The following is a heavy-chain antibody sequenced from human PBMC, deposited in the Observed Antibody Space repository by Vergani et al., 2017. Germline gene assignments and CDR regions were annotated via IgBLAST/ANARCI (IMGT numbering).Heavy chain of an antibody. CDR1: GYTFTSYA. V-gene: IGHV7-4-1*02. D-gene: IGHD3-3*01. Sequence: QVQLVQSGSELKKPGASVKVSCKASGYTFTSYAMNWVRQAPGQGLEWMGWINTNTGNPTYAQGFTGRFVFSLDTSVSTAYLQISSLKAEDTAVYYCATYVLRFLEWLPNEFDYWGQGTLVTVSS. CDR2: INTNTGNP. CDR3: ATYVLRFLEWLPNEFDY. J-gene: IGHJ4*02.